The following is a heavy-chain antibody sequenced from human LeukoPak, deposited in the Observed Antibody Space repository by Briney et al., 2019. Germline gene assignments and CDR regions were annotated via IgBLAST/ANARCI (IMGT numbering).Heavy chain of an antibody. J-gene: IGHJ4*02. CDR2: IYWDDDK. V-gene: IGHV2-5*02. Sequence: SGPTLVKLTQTLTLTCTFSGFSLSTSGVGVGWIRQPPGKALEWLALIYWDDDKRYSPSLKSRLTITKDTSKNQVVLTMTNMDPVDTATYYCAHISSSTTCCHFDYWGQGTLVTVSS. D-gene: IGHD2-2*01. CDR3: AHISSSTTCCHFDY. CDR1: GFSLSTSGVG.